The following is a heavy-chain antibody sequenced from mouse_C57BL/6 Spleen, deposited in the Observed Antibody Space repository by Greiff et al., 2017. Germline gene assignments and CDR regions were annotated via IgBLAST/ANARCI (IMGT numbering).Heavy chain of an antibody. CDR2: IYPRSGNT. D-gene: IGHD1-1*01. J-gene: IGHJ2*01. V-gene: IGHV1-81*01. Sequence: VQLQQSGAELARPGASVKLSCKASGYTFTSYGISWVKQRTGQGLEWIGEIYPRSGNTYYNEKFKGKATLTADKSSSTAYMVLRSLTSEDSAVYFCARRYYGSSYPYYFDYWGQGTTLTVSS. CDR1: GYTFTSYG. CDR3: ARRYYGSSYPYYFDY.